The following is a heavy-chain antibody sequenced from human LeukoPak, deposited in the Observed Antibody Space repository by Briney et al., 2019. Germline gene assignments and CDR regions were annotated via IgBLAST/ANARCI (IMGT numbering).Heavy chain of an antibody. Sequence: PGGSLRLSCAASGFTLSSYAMSWVRQAPGKGLEWVSAISGSGGGTYYADSVKGRFTISRDNSKNTLYLQMNSLRAEDTAVYYCENFLSSGWSGGRDYWGQGTLVTVSS. D-gene: IGHD6-19*01. CDR3: ENFLSSGWSGGRDY. V-gene: IGHV3-23*01. CDR2: ISGSGGGT. J-gene: IGHJ4*02. CDR1: GFTLSSYA.